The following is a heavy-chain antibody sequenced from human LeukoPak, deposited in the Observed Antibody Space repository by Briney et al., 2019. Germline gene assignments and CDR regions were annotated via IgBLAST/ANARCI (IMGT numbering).Heavy chain of an antibody. CDR3: ARGSIAARPIWFDP. D-gene: IGHD6-6*01. CDR2: ISSSSSYI. J-gene: IGHJ5*02. CDR1: GFTFSSYS. Sequence: GGSLRLSCAASGFTFSSYSMNWVRQAPGKGLEWVSSISSSSSYIYYADSVKGRFTISRDNAKNSLYLQMNSLRAEDTAVYYCARGSIAARPIWFDPWGQGTLVTVSS. V-gene: IGHV3-21*01.